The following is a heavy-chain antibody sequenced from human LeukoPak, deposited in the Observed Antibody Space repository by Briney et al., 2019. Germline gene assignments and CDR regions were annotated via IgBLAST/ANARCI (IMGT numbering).Heavy chain of an antibody. CDR2: INWNGGST. D-gene: IGHD2-15*01. Sequence: GGSLRLSCAASGFTFDDYGMSWVRQAPGKGLEWVSGINWNGGSTGYADSVKGRFTISRDNAKNSLYLQMNSLRAEDTAVYYCAKDLGHCTGGSCSNYWGQGTLVTVSS. V-gene: IGHV3-20*04. CDR3: AKDLGHCTGGSCSNY. J-gene: IGHJ4*02. CDR1: GFTFDDYG.